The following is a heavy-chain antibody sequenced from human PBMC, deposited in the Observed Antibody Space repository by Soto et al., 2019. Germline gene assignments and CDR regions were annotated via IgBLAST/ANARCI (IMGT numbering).Heavy chain of an antibody. J-gene: IGHJ4*02. D-gene: IGHD6-19*01. CDR3: AGIYSSGWYGTEDY. CDR2: ISSSGSTI. Sequence: GGSLRLSCAASGFTFSSYEMNWVRQAPGKGLEWVSYISSSGSTIYYADSVKGRFTISRDNAKNSLYLQMNSLRAEDTAVYYCAGIYSSGWYGTEDYWGQGTLVTVSS. V-gene: IGHV3-48*03. CDR1: GFTFSSYE.